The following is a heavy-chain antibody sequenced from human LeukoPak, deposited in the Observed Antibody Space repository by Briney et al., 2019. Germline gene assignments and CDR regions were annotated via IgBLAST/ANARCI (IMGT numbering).Heavy chain of an antibody. CDR1: GGTFSSYA. J-gene: IGHJ6*03. D-gene: IGHD4-23*01. Sequence: GASVWVSCKASGGTFSSYAISWVRQAPGQGREWMGGIIPMFGTANYAQKFQGRVTITADESTSTAYMELSSLRSEDTAVYYCARAGYGGTHLYYYYMDVWGKGTTVTVSS. CDR3: ARAGYGGTHLYYYYMDV. V-gene: IGHV1-69*13. CDR2: IIPMFGTA.